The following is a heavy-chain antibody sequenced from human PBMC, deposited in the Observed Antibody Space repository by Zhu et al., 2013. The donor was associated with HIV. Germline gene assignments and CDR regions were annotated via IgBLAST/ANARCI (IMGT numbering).Heavy chain of an antibody. Sequence: QVQLVQSGAEVKKPGSSVKVSCKASGGTFSSYTISWVRQAPGQGLEWMGRIIPILGIANYAQKFQGRVTITADKSTSTAYMELSSLRSEDTAVYYCARDGGGVVVDQTASFDIWGQGTMVTVSS. CDR1: GGTFSSYT. J-gene: IGHJ3*02. CDR3: ARDGGGVVVDQTASFDI. CDR2: IIPILGIA. V-gene: IGHV1-69*08. D-gene: IGHD2-15*01.